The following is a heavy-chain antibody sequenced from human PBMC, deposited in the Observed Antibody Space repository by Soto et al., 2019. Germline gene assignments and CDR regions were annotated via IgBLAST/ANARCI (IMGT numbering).Heavy chain of an antibody. J-gene: IGHJ5*02. D-gene: IGHD2-15*01. CDR2: INHSGST. CDR3: ARGSVAATDANWFDP. V-gene: IGHV4-34*01. CDR1: GGSFSGYY. Sequence: PSETLSLTCAVYGGSFSGYYWSWIRQPPGKGLEWIGEINHSGSTNYNPSLKSRVTISVDTSKNQFSLKLSSVTAADTAVYYCARGSVAATDANWFDPWGQGTLVTVSS.